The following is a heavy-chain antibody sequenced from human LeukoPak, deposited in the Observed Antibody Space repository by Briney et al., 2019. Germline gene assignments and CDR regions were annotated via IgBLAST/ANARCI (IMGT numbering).Heavy chain of an antibody. V-gene: IGHV3-74*01. D-gene: IGHD3-22*01. Sequence: PGGSLRLSCAASGFSFSTHWMHWVRQAPGKGLVYVAQINSDGSGTAYADSVKGRFTISRDNAKNTLYLEMSSLRAEDTAVYYCGSLTVVAKDHWGQGTLVTGSS. CDR3: GSLTVVAKDH. CDR2: INSDGSGT. J-gene: IGHJ4*02. CDR1: GFSFSTHW.